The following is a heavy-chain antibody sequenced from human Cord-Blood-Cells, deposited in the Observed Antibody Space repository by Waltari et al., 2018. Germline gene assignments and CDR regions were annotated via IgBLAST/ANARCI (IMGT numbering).Heavy chain of an antibody. J-gene: IGHJ4*02. D-gene: IGHD6-13*01. Sequence: EVQRVESGGGLIQPGGSRRLSCAAAALTVRSNDSSRGRAAPGKGRGWVSVIYSGGSTYYADSVKGRFTISRDNSKNTLYLQMNSLRAEDTAVYYCARAGSSSWYGSYYFDYWGQGTLVTVSS. CDR2: IYSGGST. CDR1: ALTVRSND. V-gene: IGHV3-53*01. CDR3: ARAGSSSWYGSYYFDY.